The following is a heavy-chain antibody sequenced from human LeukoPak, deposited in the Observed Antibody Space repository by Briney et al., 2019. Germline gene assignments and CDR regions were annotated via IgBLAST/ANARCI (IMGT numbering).Heavy chain of an antibody. CDR3: ARLYYYDSSGTTAIARFDP. CDR2: IYHSGST. Sequence: SETLSLTCTVSGYSISSGYYWGWIRQPPGKGLEWIGSIYHSGSTYYNPSLKSRVTISVDTSKNQFSLKLSSVTAADTAVYYCARLYYYDSSGTTAIARFDPWGQGTLVTVSS. CDR1: GYSISSGYY. J-gene: IGHJ5*02. D-gene: IGHD3-22*01. V-gene: IGHV4-38-2*02.